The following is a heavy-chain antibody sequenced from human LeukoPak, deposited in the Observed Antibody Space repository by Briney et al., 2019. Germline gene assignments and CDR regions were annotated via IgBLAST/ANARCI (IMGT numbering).Heavy chain of an antibody. D-gene: IGHD4-17*01. J-gene: IGHJ2*01. CDR1: GFTVSSNY. V-gene: IGHV3-53*01. CDR2: VYSGGST. Sequence: GGSLRLSCAASGFTVSSNYMSWVRQAPGKGLEWVAVVYSGGSTYYAASVKGRFTISRDNSKNKLSLQLNTLRAADTAVYYCARTVTIEWYIDLWGRGTLVTASS. CDR3: ARTVTIEWYIDL.